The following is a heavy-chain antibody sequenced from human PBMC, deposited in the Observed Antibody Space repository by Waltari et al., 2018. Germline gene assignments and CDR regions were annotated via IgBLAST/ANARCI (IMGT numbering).Heavy chain of an antibody. J-gene: IGHJ6*01. CDR3: ARSEREYDFWTGYYPTSYGMHV. D-gene: IGHD3-3*01. CDR1: GFNFSKYS. V-gene: IGHV3-30*04. CDR2: MSVDGNNR. Sequence: QVQLVESGGGVVHPGRSLRLSCAASGFNFSKYSLHWVRQAPGKGLEWVAAMSVDGNNRYYADFVKGRFTISRDNSKNTVDLQMNSLRAEDTAVYYCARSEREYDFWTGYYPTSYGMHVW.